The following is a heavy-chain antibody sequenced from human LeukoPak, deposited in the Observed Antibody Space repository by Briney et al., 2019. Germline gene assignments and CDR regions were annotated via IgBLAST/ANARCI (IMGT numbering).Heavy chain of an antibody. J-gene: IGHJ4*02. CDR3: VGGGGLLPDF. CDR2: IKGDGTET. Sequence: GGSLILSCAASGFIFSTHWMNWVRQAPGKGLEGVAIIKGDGTETLEADSVKCRFPISRDNSKCSLYLQINSLRAEDTAVYYCVGGGGLLPDFWGQGVLVTVSS. CDR1: GFIFSTHW. D-gene: IGHD4-23*01. V-gene: IGHV3-7*01.